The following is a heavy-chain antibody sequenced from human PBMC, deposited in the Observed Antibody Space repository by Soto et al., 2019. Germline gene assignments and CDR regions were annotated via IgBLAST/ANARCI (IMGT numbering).Heavy chain of an antibody. CDR3: ARSVGGSNVNFDY. J-gene: IGHJ4*02. CDR1: GYTFTSYD. Sequence: ASVKVSCKASGYTFTSYDINWVRQATGQGPEWMGWMNPDSGNTGYVQKLQGRVTMTRNTAISTAYMELSSLRSEDTAVYYCARSVGGSNVNFDYWGQGTLVTVSS. V-gene: IGHV1-8*01. CDR2: MNPDSGNT. D-gene: IGHD3-10*01.